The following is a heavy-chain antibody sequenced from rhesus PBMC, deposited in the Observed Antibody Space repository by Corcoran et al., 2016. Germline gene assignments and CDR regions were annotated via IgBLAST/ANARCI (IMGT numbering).Heavy chain of an antibody. CDR3: ARGLFYFDY. CDR1: GGSLKNNH. V-gene: IGHV4-173*01. CDR2: ISATDGST. Sequence: QVQLQESGPGLVKPSENLSPICAVSGGSLKNNHWTWIRQPPGKGLEWIGYISATDGSTDHNPSLRSRITISTDTSKNQFSLKLNSLTAADTAVYYCARGLFYFDYWGQGVLVSVSS. J-gene: IGHJ4*01.